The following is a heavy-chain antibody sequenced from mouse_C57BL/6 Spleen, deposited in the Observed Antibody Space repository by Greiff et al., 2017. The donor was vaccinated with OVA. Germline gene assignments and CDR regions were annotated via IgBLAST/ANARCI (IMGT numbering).Heavy chain of an antibody. CDR1: GYTFTSYW. J-gene: IGHJ4*01. CDR3: ARRYYYGSSYYAMDY. CDR2: IDPSDSYT. D-gene: IGHD1-1*01. Sequence: QVQLQQSGAELVKPGASVKLSCKASGYTFTSYWMQWVKQRPGQGLEWIGEIDPSDSYTNYNQKFKGKATLTVDTSSSTAYMQLSSLTSEDSAVYYCARRYYYGSSYYAMDYWGQGTSVTVSS. V-gene: IGHV1-50*01.